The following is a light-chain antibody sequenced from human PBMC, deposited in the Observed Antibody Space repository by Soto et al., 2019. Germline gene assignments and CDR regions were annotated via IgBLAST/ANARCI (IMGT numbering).Light chain of an antibody. CDR2: SAS. Sequence: EIAMTQSPATLSVSPGERATLSCRASQSISTELAWYQQIPGQPPRLLIYSASTRATGVPARFTGSGSGSEFTLTISGLQSEDFAIYYCQQGHNWPLTFGQGTRLEI. CDR1: QSISTE. V-gene: IGKV3-15*01. J-gene: IGKJ2*01. CDR3: QQGHNWPLT.